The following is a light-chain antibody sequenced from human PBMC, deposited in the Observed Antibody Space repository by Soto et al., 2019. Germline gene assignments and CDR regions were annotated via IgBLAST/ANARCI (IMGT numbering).Light chain of an antibody. V-gene: IGKV3-20*01. Sequence: DIVLTQSPCTLSLSPGERATLSCRASQPVSSNYLAWCQQRPGQAPRLLIYGASTRAAGIPDRFSGSGSGTDFTLTITRLEPEDSAVYFCQQYTGPPTTFGQGTRLEIK. CDR1: QPVSSNY. CDR2: GAS. J-gene: IGKJ5*01. CDR3: QQYTGPPTT.